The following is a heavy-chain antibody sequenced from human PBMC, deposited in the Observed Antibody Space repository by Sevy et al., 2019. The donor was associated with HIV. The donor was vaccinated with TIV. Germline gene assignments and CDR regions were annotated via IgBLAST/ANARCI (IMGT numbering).Heavy chain of an antibody. V-gene: IGHV3-11*01. CDR1: GFTFSDYY. Sequence: GGSLRLSCAASGFTFSDYYMSWIRQAPGKGLEWVSFISSTGSTIYYADSVKGRFTISRDNAQNSLYLQMNSLRGEDTVVYYCARDMGAVTYYYYGMDVWGQGTTVTVSS. CDR3: ARDMGAVTYYYYGMDV. J-gene: IGHJ6*02. CDR2: ISSTGSTI. D-gene: IGHD1-26*01.